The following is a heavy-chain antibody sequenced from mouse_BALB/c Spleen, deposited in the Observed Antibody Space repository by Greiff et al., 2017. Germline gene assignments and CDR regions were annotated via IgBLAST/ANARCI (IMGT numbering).Heavy chain of an antibody. CDR2: INSNGGST. D-gene: IGHD2-14*01. Sequence: EVQRVESGGGLVQPGGSLKLSCAASGFTFSSYGMSWVRQTPDKRLELVATINSNGGSTYYPDSVKGRFTISRDNAKNTLYLQMSSLKSEDTAMYYCARAYYRYDYWGQGTTLTVSS. CDR1: GFTFSSYG. CDR3: ARAYYRYDY. V-gene: IGHV5-6-3*01. J-gene: IGHJ2*01.